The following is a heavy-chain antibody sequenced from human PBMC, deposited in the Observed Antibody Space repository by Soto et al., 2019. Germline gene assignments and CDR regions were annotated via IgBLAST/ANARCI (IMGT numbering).Heavy chain of an antibody. CDR1: GGTFSSYA. D-gene: IGHD1-26*01. CDR2: IIPIFGTA. Sequence: SVKVSCKASGGTFSSYAINWVRQAPGRGLEWMGGIIPIFGTANYAQTFQGRVSITADESTSTAYVELSSLISEDTAVYYCVRDLGGSSYKLVGAFDIWGQGTMVTVSS. CDR3: VRDLGGSSYKLVGAFDI. J-gene: IGHJ3*02. V-gene: IGHV1-69*13.